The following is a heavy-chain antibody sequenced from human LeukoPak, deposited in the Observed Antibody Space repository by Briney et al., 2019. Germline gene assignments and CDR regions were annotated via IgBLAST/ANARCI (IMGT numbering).Heavy chain of an antibody. V-gene: IGHV6-1*01. CDR2: TYYRSKWYN. CDR3: AKQLGYCSDGSCYFPY. Sequence: SQTLSLTCAISGDIVSSNSAAWNWIRQSPSRGLEWLGRTYYRSKWYNDYAVSVKSRITINPDTSKNQFSLQLNSVTPEDTAVYYCAKQLGYCSDGSCYFPYWGQGTLATVSS. CDR1: GDIVSSNSAA. D-gene: IGHD2-15*01. J-gene: IGHJ4*02.